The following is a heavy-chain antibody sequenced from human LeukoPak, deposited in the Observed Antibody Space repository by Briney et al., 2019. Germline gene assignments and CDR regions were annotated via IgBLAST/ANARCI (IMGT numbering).Heavy chain of an antibody. CDR3: ARDKGSSRAHDAFDI. V-gene: IGHV4-4*07. CDR2: IYTSGST. Sequence: SETLSLTCAVYGGSFSGYYWSWIRQPAGKGLEWIGRIYTSGSTNYNPSLKSRVTMSVDTSKNQFSLKLSSVTAADTAVYYCARDKGSSRAHDAFDIWGQGTMVTVSS. J-gene: IGHJ3*02. CDR1: GGSFSGYY. D-gene: IGHD6-13*01.